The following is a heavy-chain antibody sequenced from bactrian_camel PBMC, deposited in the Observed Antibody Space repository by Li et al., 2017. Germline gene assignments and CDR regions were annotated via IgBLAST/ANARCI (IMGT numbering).Heavy chain of an antibody. Sequence: HVQLVESGGGSVQAGGSLRLSCVSSGLLNPKFCMAWFRQAEGKEREGIAALNYDGSTTYVDSVKGRFDISKDNANNILYLRMDSLQPEDTAMYYCAADSGGLGHGGSRGHVLFAANANYYGQGTQVTVS. CDR1: GLLNPKFC. J-gene: IGHJ4*01. V-gene: IGHV3S53*01. CDR3: AADSGGLGHGGSRGHVLFAANANY. CDR2: LNYDGST. D-gene: IGHD2*01.